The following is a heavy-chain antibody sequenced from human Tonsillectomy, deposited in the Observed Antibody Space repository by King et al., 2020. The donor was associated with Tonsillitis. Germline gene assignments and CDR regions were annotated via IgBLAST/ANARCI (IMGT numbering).Heavy chain of an antibody. CDR1: GVSISSYY. D-gene: IGHD4-17*01. V-gene: IGHV4-4*07. CDR2: VYISGST. J-gene: IGHJ4*02. CDR3: ARVSQTTVTPFSPPYFDY. Sequence: QLQESGPGLVKPSETLSLTCTVSGVSISSYYWSWIRQPAGKGLEWIGRVYISGSTNYNPSLKSRVTMSIDMSKNQFSLNLSSVTAADTAVYYCARVSQTTVTPFSPPYFDYWGQGTLVTVSS.